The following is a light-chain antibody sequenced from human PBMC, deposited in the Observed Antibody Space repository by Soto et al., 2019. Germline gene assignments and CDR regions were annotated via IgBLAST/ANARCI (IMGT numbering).Light chain of an antibody. Sequence: EIVLTQSPGTLSLSPGEGATLSCRASQSVSTNFFAWYQQKPGQAPRLLIYGASTRATGIPDRFSGSGSETDFTLTISRLEPEDFAVYFWQQYGRPSWTFGQGTKVEI. CDR3: QQYGRPSWT. J-gene: IGKJ1*01. CDR2: GAS. CDR1: QSVSTNF. V-gene: IGKV3-20*01.